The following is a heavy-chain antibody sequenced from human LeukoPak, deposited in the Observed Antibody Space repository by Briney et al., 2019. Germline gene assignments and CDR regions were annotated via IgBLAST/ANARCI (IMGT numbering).Heavy chain of an antibody. CDR3: ARFPSYYAEGTSTNAFDI. Sequence: SETLSLTCTVSGGSISNYYWNWIRQPPGKGLEWIGRLLGSGSTDYNPSLKSRVTMSVDTSKNQFSLKLISVTAADTAVYYCARFPSYYAEGTSTNAFDIWGQGTMVTVSS. D-gene: IGHD3-3*01. V-gene: IGHV4-4*07. CDR1: GGSISNYY. J-gene: IGHJ3*02. CDR2: LLGSGST.